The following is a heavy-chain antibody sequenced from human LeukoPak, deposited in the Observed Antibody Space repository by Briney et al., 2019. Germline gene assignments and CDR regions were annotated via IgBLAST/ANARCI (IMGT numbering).Heavy chain of an antibody. V-gene: IGHV1-69*13. CDR3: ARSKYSSGWYPAY. Sequence: SVKVSCKASGGTFSSYAISWVRQAPGQGPEWMGGIIPIFGTANYAQKFQGRVTITADESTSTAYMELSSLRSEDTAVYYCARSKYSSGWYPAYWGQGTLVTVSS. D-gene: IGHD6-19*01. CDR1: GGTFSSYA. CDR2: IIPIFGTA. J-gene: IGHJ4*02.